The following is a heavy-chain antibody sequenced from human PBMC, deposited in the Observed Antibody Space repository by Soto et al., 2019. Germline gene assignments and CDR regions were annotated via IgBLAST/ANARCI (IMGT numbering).Heavy chain of an antibody. CDR1: GGSISSGDYY. J-gene: IGHJ4*02. Sequence: SETLSLTCTVSGGSISSGDYYWSWIRQPPGKGLEWIGYIYYSGSTYYNPSLKSRVTISVDTSKNQFSLKLSSVTAADTAVYYCARGNSPTVEIWYFDYWSQGTLVTVSS. CDR2: IYYSGST. D-gene: IGHD4-17*01. CDR3: ARGNSPTVEIWYFDY. V-gene: IGHV4-30-4*01.